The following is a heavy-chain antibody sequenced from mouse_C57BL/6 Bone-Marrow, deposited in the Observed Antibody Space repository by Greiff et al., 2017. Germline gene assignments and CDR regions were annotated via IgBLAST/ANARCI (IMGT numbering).Heavy chain of an antibody. CDR3: MVTDYYAMDY. D-gene: IGHD2-2*01. CDR1: GYTFTSYW. V-gene: IGHV1-5*01. J-gene: IGHJ4*01. Sequence: VQLQQPGAELVKPGASVKLSCKTSGYTFTSYWMHWVKQRPGQGLEWIGAIYPGNSDTSYNQKFKGKAKLTAVTSASTAYMELSSLTNEDSAVYYCMVTDYYAMDYWGQGTSVTVSS. CDR2: IYPGNSDT.